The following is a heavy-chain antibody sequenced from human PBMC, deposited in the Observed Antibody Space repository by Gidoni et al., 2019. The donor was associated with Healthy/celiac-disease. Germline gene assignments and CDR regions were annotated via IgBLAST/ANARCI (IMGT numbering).Heavy chain of an antibody. CDR2: IWYDGSNK. V-gene: IGHV3-33*01. J-gene: IGHJ6*02. Sequence: QVQLVESGGGVVQPGRSLSLSCAASAFTFSSYGMHWVRQAPGKGREWVAVIWYDGSNKYYADSVKGRFTISRDNSKNTLYLQMNSLRAEDTAVYYCARVEDTAMVTYYYYGMDVWGQGTTVTVSS. D-gene: IGHD5-18*01. CDR3: ARVEDTAMVTYYYYGMDV. CDR1: AFTFSSYG.